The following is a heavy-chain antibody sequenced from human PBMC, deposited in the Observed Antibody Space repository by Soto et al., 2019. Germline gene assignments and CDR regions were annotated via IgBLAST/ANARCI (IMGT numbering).Heavy chain of an antibody. CDR1: GGTFSSYA. CDR2: IIPIFGTA. V-gene: IGHV1-69*01. D-gene: IGHD2-15*01. Sequence: QVQLVQSGAEVKKPGSSVKVSCKASGGTFSSYAISWVRQAPGQGLEWMGGIIPIFGTANYAQKFQGRVTITAEESTSTAYMELSSLRSEDTAVYYCARDRFCSGGSCYSLGWFDPWGQGTLVTVSS. CDR3: ARDRFCSGGSCYSLGWFDP. J-gene: IGHJ5*02.